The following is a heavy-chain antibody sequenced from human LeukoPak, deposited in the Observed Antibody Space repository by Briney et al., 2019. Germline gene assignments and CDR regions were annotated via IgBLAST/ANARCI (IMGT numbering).Heavy chain of an antibody. J-gene: IGHJ5*02. CDR3: ARDKIVVVVAATTGGWFDP. Sequence: QPGGSLRLSCAASGLTFSSYWMSWVRQAPGKGLEWVANIKQDGSEKYYVDSVKGRFTISRDNAKNSLYLQMNSRRAEDTAVYYCARDKIVVVVAATTGGWFDPWGQGTLVTVSS. D-gene: IGHD2-15*01. CDR2: IKQDGSEK. V-gene: IGHV3-7*01. CDR1: GLTFSSYW.